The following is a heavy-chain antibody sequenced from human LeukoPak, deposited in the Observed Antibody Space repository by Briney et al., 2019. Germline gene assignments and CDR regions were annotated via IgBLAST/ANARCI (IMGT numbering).Heavy chain of an antibody. Sequence: SVKVSCKASGGTFSSYAISWVRQVPGQGLEWMGGIIPIFGTANYAQKFQGRVTITADESTSTAYMELSSLRSEDTAVYYCARGRGVIILVSYYYYGMDVWGKGTTVTVSS. CDR3: ARGRGVIILVSYYYYGMDV. D-gene: IGHD3-10*01. J-gene: IGHJ6*04. V-gene: IGHV1-69*01. CDR2: IIPIFGTA. CDR1: GGTFSSYA.